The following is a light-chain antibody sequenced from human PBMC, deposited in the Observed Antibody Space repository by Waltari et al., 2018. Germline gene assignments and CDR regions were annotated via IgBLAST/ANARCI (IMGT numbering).Light chain of an antibody. J-gene: IGLJ7*01. CDR2: ENT. CDR1: SSNIGNNY. Sequence: QSVLTQPPSVSAAPGQRVTISCSGGSSNIGNNYVSWYRQFPGKAPKHLIYENTARPLGSPGRFSVSKSGTSATLDSTGLQAGDEADYYCGTWDSSLSGAVFGGGTHLTVL. CDR3: GTWDSSLSGAV. V-gene: IGLV1-51*02.